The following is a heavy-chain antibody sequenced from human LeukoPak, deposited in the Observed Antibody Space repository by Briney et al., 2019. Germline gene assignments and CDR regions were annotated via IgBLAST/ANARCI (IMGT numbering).Heavy chain of an antibody. CDR3: AREESAAGPLFDY. J-gene: IGHJ4*02. D-gene: IGHD6-13*01. Sequence: PSETLSLTCTVSGGSISSYYWSWIRQPPGKGLEWIGYIYYSGSTNYNPSLKSRVTISVDTSKNQFSLKLSSVTAADTAVYYCAREESAAGPLFDYWGQGTLVTVSS. V-gene: IGHV4-59*01. CDR1: GGSISSYY. CDR2: IYYSGST.